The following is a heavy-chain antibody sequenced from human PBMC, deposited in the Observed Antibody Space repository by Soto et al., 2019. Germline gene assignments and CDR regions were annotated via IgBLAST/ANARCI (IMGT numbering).Heavy chain of an antibody. CDR2: IYYSGST. V-gene: IGHV4-31*03. D-gene: IGHD1-26*01. CDR3: ARVGDGGSYLDY. CDR1: GGSISSGGYY. Sequence: QVQLQESGPGLVKTSQTLSLTCTVSGGSISSGGYYWSWIRQHPGKGLEWIGYIYYSGSTYYNPSLKSRVTISVDTSKNQFSLKMSSVTAADTAVYYCARVGDGGSYLDYWGQGTLVTVSS. J-gene: IGHJ4*02.